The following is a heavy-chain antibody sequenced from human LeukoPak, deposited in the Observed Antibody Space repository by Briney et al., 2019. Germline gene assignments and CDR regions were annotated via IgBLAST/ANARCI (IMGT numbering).Heavy chain of an antibody. J-gene: IGHJ4*02. D-gene: IGHD2/OR15-2a*01. CDR1: GFTFNGYA. V-gene: IGHV3-33*01. Sequence: PGRSLRLSCAASGFTFNGYAMHWFRQAPGKGLEWVAVIWHDGNNKYYADSVKGRFTISRDNSKNTVYLQMNSLRAEDTAVYYCARDWMGSTRLAGDYWGQGTLVTVSS. CDR2: IWHDGNNK. CDR3: ARDWMGSTRLAGDY.